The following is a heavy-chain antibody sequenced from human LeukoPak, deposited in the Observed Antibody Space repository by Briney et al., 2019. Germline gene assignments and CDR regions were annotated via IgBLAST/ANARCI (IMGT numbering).Heavy chain of an antibody. CDR3: ASLTEYSGYDPHRGYDAFDI. CDR2: MNPNSGNT. V-gene: IGHV1-8*02. J-gene: IGHJ3*02. D-gene: IGHD5-12*01. CDR1: GYTFTSYG. Sequence: ASVKVSCKASGYTFTSYGINWVRQATGQGLEWMGWMNPNSGNTGYAQKFQGRVTMTRNTSISTAYMELSSLRSEDTAVYYCASLTEYSGYDPHRGYDAFDIWGQGTMVTVSS.